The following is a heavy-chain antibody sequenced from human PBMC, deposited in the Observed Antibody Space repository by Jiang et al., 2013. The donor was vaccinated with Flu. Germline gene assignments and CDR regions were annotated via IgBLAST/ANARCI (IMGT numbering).Heavy chain of an antibody. CDR2: ISGSGGST. D-gene: IGHD1-26*01. Sequence: VQPGGSLRLSCAASGFTFSTYAMSWVRQAPGKGLEWVSAISGSGGSTYYADSVKGRFTISRDNSKNTLYLQMNSLRAEDTAVYYCAKGGGGGYPGNLDAFDIWGQGTMVTVSS. J-gene: IGHJ3*02. CDR3: AKGGGGGYPGNLDAFDI. V-gene: IGHV3-23*01. CDR1: GFTFSTYA.